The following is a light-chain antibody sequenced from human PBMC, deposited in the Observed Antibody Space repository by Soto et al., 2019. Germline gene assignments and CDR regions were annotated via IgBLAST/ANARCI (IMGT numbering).Light chain of an antibody. V-gene: IGKV3-20*01. J-gene: IGKJ5*01. CDR1: QSVSNY. CDR2: GAS. Sequence: EIVLTQSPATLSLSPGERATLSCRASQSVSNYLAWYQQKPGQAPRLLIYGASTRATGIPDRFSGSVSGTDFTLTITRLEPEDFAVFYCQQYGSSEIIFGQGTRLEIK. CDR3: QQYGSSEII.